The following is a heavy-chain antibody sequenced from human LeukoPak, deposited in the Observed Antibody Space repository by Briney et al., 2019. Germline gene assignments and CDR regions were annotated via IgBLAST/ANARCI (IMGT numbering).Heavy chain of an antibody. D-gene: IGHD3-22*01. V-gene: IGHV3-21*01. CDR3: ARERSINYYDSSGYYPAPNDY. Sequence: NPGGSLRLSCAASGFTFSSYSMNWVRQAPGKGLEWVSSISSSSSYIYYADSVKGRFTISRDNAKNSLYLQMNSLRAEDTAVYYCARERSINYYDSSGYYPAPNDYWGQGTLVTVSS. CDR2: ISSSSSYI. J-gene: IGHJ4*02. CDR1: GFTFSSYS.